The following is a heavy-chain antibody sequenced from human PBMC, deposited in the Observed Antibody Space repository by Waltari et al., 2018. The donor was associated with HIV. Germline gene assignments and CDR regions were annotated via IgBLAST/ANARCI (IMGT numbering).Heavy chain of an antibody. CDR1: GGTRRHS. J-gene: IGHJ4*02. CDR2: IIPIFGTP. CDR3: ACADRDQSGSYYIFDY. D-gene: IGHD1-26*01. Sequence: QAQLLQSGAEVKKHGSSVKASCKAIGGTRRHSFSWVRQAPGQGLEWLGGIIPIFGTPNYAQKFQGRVTISADESATSVYLEMKTLRSDDTATYFCACADRDQSGSYYIFDYWGQGSLVTVSS. V-gene: IGHV1-69*01.